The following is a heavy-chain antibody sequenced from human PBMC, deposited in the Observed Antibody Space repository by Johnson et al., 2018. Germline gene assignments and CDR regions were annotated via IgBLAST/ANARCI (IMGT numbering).Heavy chain of an antibody. CDR3: ASLRLWSGDKAFDI. V-gene: IGHV3-7*01. CDR2: INQGGSET. J-gene: IGHJ3*02. D-gene: IGHD3-3*01. CDR1: GFPFMSHY. Sequence: VQLVQSGGGLVQPGGSLRLSCAASGFPFMSHYMSWVRQAPAKGLEWVAYINQGGSETYYVDSVKGRLTISRDKGNKLVSLQMNTLRADDTAVYYCASLRLWSGDKAFDIWGQGTIVTVSS.